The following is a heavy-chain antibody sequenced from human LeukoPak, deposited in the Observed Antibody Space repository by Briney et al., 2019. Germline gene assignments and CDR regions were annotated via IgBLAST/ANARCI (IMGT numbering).Heavy chain of an antibody. Sequence: ASVKVSCRASGYTFTAYYIHWVRQAPGQGLEWMGWINPNSGGTNYAQKFQGRVTMTRDTSISTAYMELSRLRSDDTAVYYCARGAGYSSLVDYWGQGTLVTVSS. J-gene: IGHJ4*02. CDR3: ARGAGYSSLVDY. CDR2: INPNSGGT. D-gene: IGHD5-18*01. CDR1: GYTFTAYY. V-gene: IGHV1-2*02.